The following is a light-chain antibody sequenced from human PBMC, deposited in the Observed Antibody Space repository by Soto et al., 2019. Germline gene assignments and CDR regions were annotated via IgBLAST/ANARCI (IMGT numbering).Light chain of an antibody. Sequence: QSALTQPASVSGSPGQSITISCTGTSSDVGGYNYVSWYQQHPGKAPKLMIYEVSNRPSGLSNRFSGSKSGNTASLTISGLQAEDKADYYCSSYTSSRSVVFGGGTKLTVL. CDR1: SSDVGGYNY. V-gene: IGLV2-14*01. CDR3: SSYTSSRSVV. CDR2: EVS. J-gene: IGLJ2*01.